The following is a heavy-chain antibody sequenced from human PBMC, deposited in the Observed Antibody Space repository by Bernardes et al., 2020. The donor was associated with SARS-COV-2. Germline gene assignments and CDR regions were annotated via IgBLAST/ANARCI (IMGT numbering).Heavy chain of an antibody. CDR3: ARDQLKYYYPPGRTSVSQGFDI. V-gene: IGHV4-61*01. CDR2: VYYKGTT. D-gene: IGHD3-10*01. Sequence: SETLSLTCTVSGGSVNSGFYYWTWVRQAPGKGLEWIGNVYYKGTTMYNPSLKSRLNMSIDISKNQFSLNLTSMTAADTAVYFCARDQLKYYYPPGRTSVSQGFDIWDRGTKVTVSS. J-gene: IGHJ3*01. CDR1: GGSVNSGFYY.